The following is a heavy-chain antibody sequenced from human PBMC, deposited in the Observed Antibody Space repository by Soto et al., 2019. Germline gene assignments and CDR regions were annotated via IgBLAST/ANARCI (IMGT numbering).Heavy chain of an antibody. CDR1: GGTFSSYA. D-gene: IGHD6-13*01. V-gene: IGHV1-69*01. Sequence: ASVKVSCKASGGTFSSYAISWVRQAPGQGLEWMGGFFPFFGTANYAQKFQGRVTITADESTSTAYMELSSLRSEDTAVYYCASKEVSSWYQVSSYYYYYGIDVWGQGTTVTVSS. CDR3: ASKEVSSWYQVSSYYYYYGIDV. J-gene: IGHJ6*02. CDR2: FFPFFGTA.